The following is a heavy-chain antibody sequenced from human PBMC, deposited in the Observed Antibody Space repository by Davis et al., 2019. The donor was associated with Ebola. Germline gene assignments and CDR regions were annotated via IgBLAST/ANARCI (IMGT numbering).Heavy chain of an antibody. D-gene: IGHD3-16*01. CDR1: GFTFKEYD. CDR2: INLDGSTI. CDR3: LTPQGGAWFFGDDY. V-gene: IGHV3-7*01. Sequence: PGGSLRLSCFASGFTFKEYDMSWVRQAPGKGLEWVANINLDGSTILYVDAVRGRFTITRDNTKNSFYLQMNSLRAEDTAVYFCLTPQGGAWFFGDDYWGQGTLVTVSS. J-gene: IGHJ4*02.